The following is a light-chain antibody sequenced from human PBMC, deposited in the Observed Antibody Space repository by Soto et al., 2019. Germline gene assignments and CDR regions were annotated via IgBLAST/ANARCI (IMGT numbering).Light chain of an antibody. CDR3: QQRYDWPWT. CDR2: DVS. Sequence: IVLTQSPAILSLSPGESASLSCRASQRVSDYLAWYQQKPGQCPRLFIYDVSKRATGIPARFSGSVSGTDFALTISSLEPEDFAVYFCQQRYDWPWTVGLVTKV. CDR1: QRVSDY. V-gene: IGKV3-11*01. J-gene: IGKJ1*01.